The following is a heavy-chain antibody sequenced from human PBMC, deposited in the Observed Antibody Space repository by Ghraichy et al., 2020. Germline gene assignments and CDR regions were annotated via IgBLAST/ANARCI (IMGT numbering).Heavy chain of an antibody. CDR3: ARANVVVVAAKDY. D-gene: IGHD2-15*01. CDR2: IKQDGSEK. J-gene: IGHJ4*02. Sequence: GGSLRLSCAASGFTFSSYWMSWVRQAPGKGLEWVANIKQDGSEKYYVDSVKGRFTISRDNAKNSLYLQMNSLRAEDTAVYYCARANVVVVAAKDYWGQGTLVTVSS. CDR1: GFTFSSYW. V-gene: IGHV3-7*01.